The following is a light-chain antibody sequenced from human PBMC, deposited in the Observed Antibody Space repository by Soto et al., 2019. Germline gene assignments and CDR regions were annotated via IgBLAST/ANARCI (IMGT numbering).Light chain of an antibody. CDR2: SAS. CDR3: QQGHNWPLT. J-gene: IGKJ2*01. CDR1: QSISTE. Sequence: EIVMTQSPATLSVSPGERATLSCRASQSISTELAWDQQKPGQPPRLLIYSASTRATVVPARFTGSGSGSEFTLTISGLQSEDFAVYYCQQGHNWPLTFGQGTRLEI. V-gene: IGKV3-15*01.